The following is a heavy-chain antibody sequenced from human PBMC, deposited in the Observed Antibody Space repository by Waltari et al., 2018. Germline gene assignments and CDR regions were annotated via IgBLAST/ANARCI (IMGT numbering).Heavy chain of an antibody. D-gene: IGHD1-1*01. V-gene: IGHV3-66*01. Sequence: EVQLVEAGGGLVQPGGSLRLSCAASGITVGSSHMRWVRQAAGKGLECVSDIMSNGDTHYPDCVKGRFTISRDNFENRLYLQMNRLRAEDTAVYYCARNPDGIGVGWVDPWGQGTLVTVSS. CDR2: IMSNGDT. CDR1: GITVGSSH. J-gene: IGHJ5*02. CDR3: ARNPDGIGVGWVDP.